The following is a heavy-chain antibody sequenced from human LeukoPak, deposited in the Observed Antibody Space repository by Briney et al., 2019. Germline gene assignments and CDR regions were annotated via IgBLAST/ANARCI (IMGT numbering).Heavy chain of an antibody. CDR3: ARDTGLDY. J-gene: IGHJ4*02. CDR2: VSSRSNYI. Sequence: PGGSLRLSCAASGFTFSSYSMNWVRQAPGKGLEWISCVSSRSNYIYYADSVKGRFTISRDNDKNSVYLQMNSLRAEDTAVYYCARDTGLDYWGQGTLVTVSS. CDR1: GFTFSSYS. V-gene: IGHV3-21*01. D-gene: IGHD4-17*01.